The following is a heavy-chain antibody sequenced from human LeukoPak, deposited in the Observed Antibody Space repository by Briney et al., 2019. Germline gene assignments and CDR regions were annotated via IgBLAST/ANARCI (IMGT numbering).Heavy chain of an antibody. V-gene: IGHV3-21*01. CDR2: ISSSSSYI. CDR3: ARVAPYYYYYMDV. Sequence: GGSLRLSCAASGSTFSSYSMNWVRQAPGKGLEWVSSISSSSSYIYYADSVKGRFTISRDNAKNSLYLQMNSLRAEDTAVYYCARVAPYYYYYMDVWGKGTTVTVSS. CDR1: GSTFSSYS. J-gene: IGHJ6*03.